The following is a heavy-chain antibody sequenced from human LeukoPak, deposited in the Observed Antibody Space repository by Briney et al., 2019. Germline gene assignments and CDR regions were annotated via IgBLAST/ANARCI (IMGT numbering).Heavy chain of an antibody. V-gene: IGHV4-38-2*02. D-gene: IGHD6-13*01. Sequence: PSETLSLTCTVSGYSISSGYYWGWIRPPPGKGLEWIGIIYHSGSTYYNPSLKSRVTISVDTSKNQFSLKLSSVTAADTAVYFCARVGITAAAADYWGQGTLVTVSS. CDR3: ARVGITAAAADY. J-gene: IGHJ4*02. CDR1: GYSISSGYY. CDR2: IYHSGST.